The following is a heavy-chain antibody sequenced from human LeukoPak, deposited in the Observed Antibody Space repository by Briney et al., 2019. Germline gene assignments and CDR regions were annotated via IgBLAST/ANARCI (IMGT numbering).Heavy chain of an antibody. Sequence: PRGSLRLSCAAPAFTFSNYLMNWVRQAPAKGLEWVANVKPDGSEKYYVDSVKGRFTISRDNAKSSLYLQMNSLRAVDTAVYYRFAAAGTGDDYWGQGTLVTVSS. V-gene: IGHV3-7*05. CDR1: AFTFSNYL. CDR3: FAAAGTGDDY. CDR2: VKPDGSEK. D-gene: IGHD6-13*01. J-gene: IGHJ4*02.